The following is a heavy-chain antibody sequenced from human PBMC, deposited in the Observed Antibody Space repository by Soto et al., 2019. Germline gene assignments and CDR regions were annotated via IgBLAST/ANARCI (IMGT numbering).Heavy chain of an antibody. J-gene: IGHJ5*02. CDR3: AKGGGKDGYFGNWFDP. CDR2: IIPIFGST. D-gene: IGHD5-12*01. CDR1: GGTFSNYA. V-gene: IGHV1-69*15. Sequence: QVQLLQSGAELKKPGSSVKVSCKASGGTFSNYAITWVRQAPGQGLEWLGRIIPIFGSTNFAQKFQARVTLTADEYTTTVYMKLSSLRSDDTAVYFCAKGGGKDGYFGNWFDPWGKGTLVALSS.